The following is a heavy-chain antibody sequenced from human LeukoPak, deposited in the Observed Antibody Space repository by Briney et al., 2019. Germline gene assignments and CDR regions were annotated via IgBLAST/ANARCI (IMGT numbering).Heavy chain of an antibody. CDR2: IYTSGST. D-gene: IGHD4-23*01. Sequence: SETLSLTCTVSGGSISSGSYYWSWIRQPAGKGLEWIGRIYTSGSTNYNPSLKSRVTISVDTSKNQFSLKLSSVTAADTAVYYCARDWDYGGRYNWFDPWGQGTLVTVSS. CDR3: ARDWDYGGRYNWFDP. J-gene: IGHJ5*02. CDR1: GGSISSGSYY. V-gene: IGHV4-61*02.